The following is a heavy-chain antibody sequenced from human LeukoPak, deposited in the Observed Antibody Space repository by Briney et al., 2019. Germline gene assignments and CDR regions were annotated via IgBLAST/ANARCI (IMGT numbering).Heavy chain of an antibody. Sequence: SETLSLTCTVSGGSITSGSYYWGWIRQPPGKGLEWIGSIYYSGSTYYNPSLKSRVTISVDTSSKLFSLKLSSVTAADTAVYYCARVSCSGGACPFGSWFDPWGQGTLVTVSS. CDR1: GGSITSGSYY. CDR3: ARVSCSGGACPFGSWFDP. D-gene: IGHD2-15*01. J-gene: IGHJ5*02. V-gene: IGHV4-39*02. CDR2: IYYSGST.